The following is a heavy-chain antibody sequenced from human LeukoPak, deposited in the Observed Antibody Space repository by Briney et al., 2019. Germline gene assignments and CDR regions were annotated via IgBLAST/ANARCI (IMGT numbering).Heavy chain of an antibody. CDR3: ARRIEDYGDYVGSDY. CDR1: GFTFDDYG. CDR2: INWNGGST. D-gene: IGHD4-17*01. Sequence: PGGSLRLXCAASGFTFDDYGMSWVRQAPGKGLEWVSGINWNGGSTGYADSVKGRFTISRDNAKNSLYLQMNSLRAEDTALYYCARRIEDYGDYVGSDYWGQGTLVTVSS. J-gene: IGHJ4*02. V-gene: IGHV3-20*04.